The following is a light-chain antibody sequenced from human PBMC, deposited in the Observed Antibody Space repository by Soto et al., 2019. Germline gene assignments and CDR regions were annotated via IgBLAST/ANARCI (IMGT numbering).Light chain of an antibody. CDR1: QSLLYGSNNKNY. V-gene: IGKV4-1*01. CDR2: WAS. Sequence: DIVLTQSPESLAVSLGERATINCESSQSLLYGSNNKNYVAWYQQKPGQPPKLLIYWASTRASGVPDRFTGSRSGTHFTLPISSLQAGDVALDHCQQYYGNPQTFGQGSKWIS. CDR3: QQYYGNPQT. J-gene: IGKJ2*01.